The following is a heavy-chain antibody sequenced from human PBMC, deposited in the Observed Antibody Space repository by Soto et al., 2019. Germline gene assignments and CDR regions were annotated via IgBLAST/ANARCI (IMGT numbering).Heavy chain of an antibody. CDR1: GFTFSSYA. CDR3: ARAGGYLTTVYDH. CDR2: ISYDGSNK. V-gene: IGHV3-30-3*01. Sequence: GGSLRLSCAASGFTFSSYAMHWVRQAPGKGLEWVAVISYDGSNKYYADSVRGRFTISRDNSKNTLYLQMNSLRAEDTAVYYCARAGGYLTTVYDHWGQGTLVTVSS. D-gene: IGHD5-18*01. J-gene: IGHJ4*02.